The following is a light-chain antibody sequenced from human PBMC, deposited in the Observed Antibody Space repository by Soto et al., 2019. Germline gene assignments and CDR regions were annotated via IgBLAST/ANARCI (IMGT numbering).Light chain of an antibody. J-gene: IGKJ5*01. CDR2: GAS. CDR1: QSVSSSY. V-gene: IGKV3-20*01. Sequence: EIVLTQSPGTLSLSPWERATLSCRASQSVSSSYLAWYQQKPGQAPRPLIYGASSRATGIPDRFSGSGSGTDFTLTISRLEPEDFAVYYCQQYGSSPQITFGQGTRLEIK. CDR3: QQYGSSPQIT.